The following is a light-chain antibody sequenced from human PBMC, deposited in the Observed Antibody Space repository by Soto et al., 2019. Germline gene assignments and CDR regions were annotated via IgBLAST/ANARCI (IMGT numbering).Light chain of an antibody. CDR2: SND. V-gene: IGLV1-44*01. CDR1: RSNIGSNT. Sequence: QSVLTQPPSASGTPGQRVSISCSGSRSNIGSNTVYWYQQLPGAAPKLLMFSNDQRPSGVPDRFSGSKSGTSASLAISGLQSVDEADYYCAAWDDSLNGPIFGGGTKVTVL. CDR3: AAWDDSLNGPI. J-gene: IGLJ2*01.